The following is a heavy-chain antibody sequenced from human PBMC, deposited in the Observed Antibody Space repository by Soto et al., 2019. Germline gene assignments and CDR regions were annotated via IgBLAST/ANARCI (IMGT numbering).Heavy chain of an antibody. V-gene: IGHV1-3*01. J-gene: IGHJ5*02. CDR3: EWVPYGGNSVLP. CDR2: INAGNGNT. Sequence: ASVKVSCKASGYTFTSYAMHWVRQAPGQRLEWMGWINAGNGNTKYSQKFQGRVTITRDTSASTAYMELSSPRSEDTAVYYCEWVPYGGNSVLPWGQGTLVTVSS. D-gene: IGHD4-17*01. CDR1: GYTFTSYA.